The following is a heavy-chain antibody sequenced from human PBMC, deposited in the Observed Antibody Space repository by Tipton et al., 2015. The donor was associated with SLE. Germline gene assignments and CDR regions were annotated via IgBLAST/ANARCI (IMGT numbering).Heavy chain of an antibody. Sequence: SLRLSCAASGFTFSSYATSWVRQAPGKGLEWVSVIYSGGSSTYYADSVKGRFTISRDNSKNTLYLQMNSLRAEDTAVYYCARDAFDIWGQGTMVTVSS. V-gene: IGHV3-23*03. CDR3: ARDAFDI. J-gene: IGHJ3*02. CDR1: GFTFSSYA. CDR2: IYSGGSST.